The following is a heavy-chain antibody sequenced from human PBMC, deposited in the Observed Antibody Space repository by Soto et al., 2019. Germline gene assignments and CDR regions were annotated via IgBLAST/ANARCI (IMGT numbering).Heavy chain of an antibody. CDR2: IWYDGSNK. V-gene: IGHV3-33*01. J-gene: IGHJ6*02. Sequence: GGSLRLSCAASGFTFSSYGMHWVRQAPGKGLEWVAVIWYDGSNKYYADSVKGRFTISRDNSKNTLYLQMNSLRAEDTAVYYCARDREEYYYYYGMDVWGQGTTVTVSS. CDR3: ARDREEYYYYYGMDV. CDR1: GFTFSSYG.